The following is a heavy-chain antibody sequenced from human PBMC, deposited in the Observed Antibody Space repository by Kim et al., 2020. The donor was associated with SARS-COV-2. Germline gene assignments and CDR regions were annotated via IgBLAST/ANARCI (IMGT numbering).Heavy chain of an antibody. Sequence: SETLSLTCTVSGGSISSSSYYWGWIRQPPGKGLEWIGSIYYSGSTYYNPSLKSRVTISVDTSKNQFSLKLSSVTAADTAVYYCARWWVVCGGDCYGYFDYWGQGTLVTVSS. D-gene: IGHD2-21*01. CDR1: GGSISSSSYY. CDR3: ARWWVVCGGDCYGYFDY. V-gene: IGHV4-39*01. J-gene: IGHJ4*02. CDR2: IYYSGST.